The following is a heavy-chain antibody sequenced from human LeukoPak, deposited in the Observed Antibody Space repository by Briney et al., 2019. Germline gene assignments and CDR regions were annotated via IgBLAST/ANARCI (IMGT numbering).Heavy chain of an antibody. CDR2: MNPNSGNT. CDR3: ARGARRVVRGVISYYFDY. CDR1: GYTFTSYD. Sequence: ASVKVSCKASGYTFTSYDINWVRQATGQGLEWMGWMNPNSGNTGYAQKLQGRVTMTRNTSISTAYMELSSLRSEDTAVYYCARGARRVVRGVISYYFDYWGQGTLVTVSS. D-gene: IGHD3-10*01. J-gene: IGHJ4*02. V-gene: IGHV1-8*01.